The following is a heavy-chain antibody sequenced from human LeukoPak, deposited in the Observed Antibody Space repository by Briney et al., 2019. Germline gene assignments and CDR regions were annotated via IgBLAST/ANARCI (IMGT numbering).Heavy chain of an antibody. V-gene: IGHV4-59*12. CDR1: GGSIRSNY. J-gene: IGHJ4*02. CDR3: AGRPRGFGEPFDY. D-gene: IGHD3-10*01. Sequence: SETLYLTCSVSGGSIRSNYWSWIRQPPGKGLEWIGYIYYSGSTYYNPSLKSRVTISVDTSKNQFSLKLSSVTAADTAVYYCAGRPRGFGEPFDYGGQGTLVTVSS. CDR2: IYYSGST.